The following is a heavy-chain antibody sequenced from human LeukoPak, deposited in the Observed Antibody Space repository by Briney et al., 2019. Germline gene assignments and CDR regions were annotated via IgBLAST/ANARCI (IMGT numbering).Heavy chain of an antibody. CDR3: ARDPTMVRGLTNWFDP. J-gene: IGHJ5*02. Sequence: ASVKVSCKASGGTFSSYAISWVRQAPGQGLEWMGRIIPIIGIANYAQKFQGRVTITADRSTSTAYMELSSLRPEDTAVYYCARDPTMVRGLTNWFDPWGQGTLVTVSS. V-gene: IGHV1-69*04. CDR2: IIPIIGIA. D-gene: IGHD3-10*01. CDR1: GGTFSSYA.